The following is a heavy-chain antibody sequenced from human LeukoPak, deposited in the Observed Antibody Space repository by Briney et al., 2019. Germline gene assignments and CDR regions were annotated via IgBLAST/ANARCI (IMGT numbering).Heavy chain of an antibody. J-gene: IGHJ4*02. D-gene: IGHD3-3*01. CDR3: AKALGGSPLDY. Sequence: GGSLRLSCAASGFTFSSYAMNWVRQAPGKGLEWVSAISGSGGSTYYADSVKGRFTISRDNSKNSLYLQMNSLRAEDTAVYYGAKALGGSPLDYWGQGTLFTVSS. CDR1: GFTFSSYA. CDR2: ISGSGGST. V-gene: IGHV3-23*01.